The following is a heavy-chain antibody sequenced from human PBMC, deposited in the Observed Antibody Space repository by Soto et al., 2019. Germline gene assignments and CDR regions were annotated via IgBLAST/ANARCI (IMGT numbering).Heavy chain of an antibody. V-gene: IGHV1-24*01. CDR2: FDPEDGET. CDR3: ATGARRYHYMDV. CDR1: GYTLTELS. Sequence: ASVKVSCKVSGYTLTELSMHWVRQAPGKGLEWMGGFDPEDGETIYAQKFQGRVTMTEDTSTDTAYMELSSLRSEDTAVYYCATGARRYHYMDVWGKGTTVIVSS. J-gene: IGHJ6*03.